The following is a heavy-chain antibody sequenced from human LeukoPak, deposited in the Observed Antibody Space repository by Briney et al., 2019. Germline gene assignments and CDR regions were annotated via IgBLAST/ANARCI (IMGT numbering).Heavy chain of an antibody. CDR1: GGSFSGYY. Sequence: SETLSLTCAVYGGSFSGYYWSWIRQPPGKGLEWIGEINHSGSTNYNPSLKSRVTISVDTSKNQFSLKLSSVTAADTAVYYCARGTRIAVAVYYFDYWGQGTLVTVSS. V-gene: IGHV4-34*01. CDR3: ARGTRIAVAVYYFDY. J-gene: IGHJ4*02. CDR2: INHSGST. D-gene: IGHD6-19*01.